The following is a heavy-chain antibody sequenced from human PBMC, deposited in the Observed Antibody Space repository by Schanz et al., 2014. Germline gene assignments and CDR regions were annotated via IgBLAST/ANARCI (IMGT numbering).Heavy chain of an antibody. V-gene: IGHV1-18*01. D-gene: IGHD5-12*01. Sequence: QILLVQPGPEVKKPGASVTVSCKASGYTFTSYGISWVRQAPGQGLEWMGWISGSNGNTNYTQKFQGRVTMTTDTSTSTSYMELTSLRFDDTAVYYCARDFSAYVGNYFDYWGQGTLVTVSS. CDR1: GYTFTSYG. J-gene: IGHJ4*02. CDR3: ARDFSAYVGNYFDY. CDR2: ISGSNGNT.